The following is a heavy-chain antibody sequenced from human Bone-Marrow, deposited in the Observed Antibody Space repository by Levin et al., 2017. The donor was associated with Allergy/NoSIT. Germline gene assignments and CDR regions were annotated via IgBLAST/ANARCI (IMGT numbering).Heavy chain of an antibody. V-gene: IGHV3-21*01. CDR1: GFTFSSYS. CDR2: ISTSSYT. Sequence: LSLPCAASGFTFSSYSMNWVRQAPGKGLEWVSCISTSSYTHYADSVKGRFTSSKGNAKNSLYLQMNSLRAEDTAVYYCAREYSSTNGTAFDIWGQGTMVTVSS. CDR3: AREYSSTNGTAFDI. D-gene: IGHD6-13*01. J-gene: IGHJ3*02.